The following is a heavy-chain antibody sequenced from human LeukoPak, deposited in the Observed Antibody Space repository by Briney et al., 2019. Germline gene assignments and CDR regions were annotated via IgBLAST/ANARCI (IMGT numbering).Heavy chain of an antibody. CDR1: GFTVSSNY. CDR3: TRNWGSDNWFDP. V-gene: IGHV3-53*01. D-gene: IGHD7-27*01. Sequence: GGSLRLSCAASGFTVSSNYMTWVRQAPGKGLEWVSVIYSGGSTYYADSVKGRFTISRDNSKNTLYLQMNSLRAEDTAVYYCTRNWGSDNWFDPWGQGTLVTVSS. J-gene: IGHJ5*02. CDR2: IYSGGST.